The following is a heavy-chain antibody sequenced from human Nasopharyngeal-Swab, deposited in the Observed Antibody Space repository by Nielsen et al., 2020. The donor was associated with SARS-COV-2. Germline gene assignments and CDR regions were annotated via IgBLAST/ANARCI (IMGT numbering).Heavy chain of an antibody. V-gene: IGHV3-21*01. J-gene: IGHJ4*02. CDR3: ARIGGIAVAADGFDY. D-gene: IGHD6-19*01. CDR1: GFTFSSYS. CDR2: ISSSSSYI. Sequence: GGSLRLSCAASGFTFSSYSMNWVRQAPGKGLEWVSSISSSSSYIYYADSVKGRFTISRDNAKNSLYLQMNSLRAEDTGVYYCARIGGIAVAADGFDYWGQGTLVTVSS.